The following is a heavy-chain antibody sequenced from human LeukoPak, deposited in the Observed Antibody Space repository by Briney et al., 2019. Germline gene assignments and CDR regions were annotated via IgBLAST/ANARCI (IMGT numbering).Heavy chain of an antibody. J-gene: IGHJ6*04. V-gene: IGHV1-69*04. CDR3: AREGGSGIRYCSSTSCYAGGMDV. CDR2: MIPILGIA. D-gene: IGHD2-2*01. Sequence: ASVKVSCKASGGTFSSYAISWVRQAPGQGLEWMGRMIPILGIANYAQKFQGRVTITADKSTSTAYMELSSLRSEGTAVYYCAREGGSGIRYCSSTSCYAGGMDVWGKGTTVTVSS. CDR1: GGTFSSYA.